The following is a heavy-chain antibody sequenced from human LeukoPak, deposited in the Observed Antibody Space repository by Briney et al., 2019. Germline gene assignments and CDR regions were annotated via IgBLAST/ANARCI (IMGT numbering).Heavy chain of an antibody. CDR3: TRVPYSTGAFDY. D-gene: IGHD6-19*01. V-gene: IGHV3-48*02. CDR1: GFAFSTYS. CDR2: ISSDSSTI. Sequence: PGGSLRLSCAASGFAFSTYSVNWVRQAPGKGLEWVSYISSDSSTIYYADSVKGRFIISRDNAKNLLYLQMTSLRDEDTAVYYCTRVPYSTGAFDYWGQGTLVTVSS. J-gene: IGHJ4*02.